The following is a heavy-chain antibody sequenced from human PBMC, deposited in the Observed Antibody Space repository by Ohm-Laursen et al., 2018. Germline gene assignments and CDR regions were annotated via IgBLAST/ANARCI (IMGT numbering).Heavy chain of an antibody. J-gene: IGHJ2*01. V-gene: IGHV3-9*01. CDR1: GFTFDDYA. D-gene: IGHD6-6*01. Sequence: SLRLSCAASGFTFDDYAMHWVRQAPGKGLEWVSGISWNSGSIDYADSVKGQFTISRDNAKNSLYLQMNPLGAEDTAVYYCARIGPFLGTSSAGWYFDLWGRGTLVTVSS. CDR3: ARIGPFLGTSSAGWYFDL. CDR2: ISWNSGSI.